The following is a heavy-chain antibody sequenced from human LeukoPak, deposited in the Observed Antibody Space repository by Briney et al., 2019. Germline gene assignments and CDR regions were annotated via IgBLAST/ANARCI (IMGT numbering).Heavy chain of an antibody. Sequence: GGSLRLSCAASGFTFSSYSMNWVRQAPGKGLEWVSSISSSSSYIYYADSVKGRFTISRDNAKNSLYLQMNSLRAEDTAVYYCASTATAMAYFDYWGQGTLVTVSS. CDR3: ASTATAMAYFDY. CDR1: GFTFSSYS. V-gene: IGHV3-21*01. J-gene: IGHJ4*02. CDR2: ISSSSSYI. D-gene: IGHD5-18*01.